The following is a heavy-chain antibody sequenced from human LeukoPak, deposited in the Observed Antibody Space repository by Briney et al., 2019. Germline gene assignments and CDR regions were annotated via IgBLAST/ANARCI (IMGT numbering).Heavy chain of an antibody. J-gene: IGHJ4*02. CDR3: ARQGSGNYLSPVNY. CDR2: VYYSGST. Sequence: SETLSLTCTVSGGSISSSSYYWGWIRQPPGKGLEWIGSVYYSGSTYYNPSLKSRVTISVDTSKNQFSLKLSSVTAADTAVYYCARQGSGNYLSPVNYWGQGTLVTVSS. V-gene: IGHV4-39*01. D-gene: IGHD1-26*01. CDR1: GGSISSSSYY.